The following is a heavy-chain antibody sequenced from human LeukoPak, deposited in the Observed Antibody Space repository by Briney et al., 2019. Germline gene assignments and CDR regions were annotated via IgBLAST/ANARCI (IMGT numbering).Heavy chain of an antibody. CDR2: IYHSGST. D-gene: IGHD6-6*01. Sequence: SQTLSLTCAVSGGSISSGGYSWSWIRQPPGKGLEWTGYIYHSGSTYYNPSLKSRVTISVDRSKNQFSLKLSSVTAADTAVYYCARDVPTSSSSLLYYMDVWRKGTTVTVSS. CDR1: GGSISSGGYS. CDR3: ARDVPTSSSSLLYYMDV. V-gene: IGHV4-30-2*01. J-gene: IGHJ6*03.